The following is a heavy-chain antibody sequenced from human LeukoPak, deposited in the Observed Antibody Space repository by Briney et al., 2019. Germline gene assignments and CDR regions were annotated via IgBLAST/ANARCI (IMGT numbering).Heavy chain of an antibody. V-gene: IGHV4-34*01. J-gene: IGHJ1*01. CDR3: ARGDCSSTSCYGYFQH. Sequence: SETLSLTCAAYGGSFSGYYWSWIRQPPGKGLEWIGDIYHSASTNYNPSLKSRVTISVDTSKNQFSLKPSSVTAADTAVYYCARGDCSSTSCYGYFQHWGQGTLVTVSS. CDR2: IYHSAST. D-gene: IGHD2-2*01. CDR1: GGSFSGYY.